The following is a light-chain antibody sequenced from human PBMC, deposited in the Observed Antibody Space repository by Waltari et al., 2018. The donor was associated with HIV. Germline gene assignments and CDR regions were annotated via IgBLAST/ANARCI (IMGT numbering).Light chain of an antibody. CDR3: QVWDSSSDHPV. CDR1: NIGSKS. Sequence: SYVLTQPPSVSVAPGKTAMITCGGNNIGSKSVHWYQQKPGQAPVLVIYYDSDRPAGIPERLSGSNAGDTATLTISRVEAGDEADYYCQVWDSSSDHPVFGGGTKLTVL. J-gene: IGLJ3*02. V-gene: IGLV3-21*04. CDR2: YDS.